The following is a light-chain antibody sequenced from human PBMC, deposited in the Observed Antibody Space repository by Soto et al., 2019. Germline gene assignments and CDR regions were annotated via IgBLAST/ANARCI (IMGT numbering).Light chain of an antibody. V-gene: IGLV1-47*02. Sequence: QSVLTQPPSASGTPGQSVTISCSGSSSNIGSNYVYWYQQLPGAAPKLLIHSNDQRPSGVPDRFSGSKSGTSASLAISGLRSEDEADYYCAAWDVSQSGHFVFGNGTKVTVL. CDR3: AAWDVSQSGHFV. CDR1: SSNIGSNY. J-gene: IGLJ6*01. CDR2: SND.